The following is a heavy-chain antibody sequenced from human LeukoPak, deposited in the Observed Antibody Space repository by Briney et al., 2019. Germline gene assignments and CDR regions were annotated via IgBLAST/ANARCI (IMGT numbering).Heavy chain of an antibody. CDR1: GFTFSSYW. J-gene: IGHJ4*02. Sequence: GGSLRLSCAASGFTFSSYWMNWARQAPGKGLEWVASINHNGNVNYYVDSVKGRFTISRDNAKNSLYLQMSNLRAEDTAVYYCARGRGRSGYYRGFDYWGQGTLVTVSS. CDR3: ARGRGRSGYYRGFDY. V-gene: IGHV3-7*01. CDR2: INHNGNVN. D-gene: IGHD3-3*01.